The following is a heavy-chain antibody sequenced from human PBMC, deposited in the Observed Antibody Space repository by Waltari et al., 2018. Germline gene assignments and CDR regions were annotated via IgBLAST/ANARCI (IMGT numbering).Heavy chain of an antibody. CDR3: ARDRGMIVVAPFDY. CDR2: ISSSSSYI. V-gene: IGHV3-21*01. J-gene: IGHJ4*02. Sequence: EVQLVESGGGLVKPGGSLRLSCAASGFTFSSYSMNWVRPAPGKGLEWVSSISSSSSYIYYADSVKGRFTISRDNAKNSLYLQMNSLRAEDTAVYYCARDRGMIVVAPFDYWGQGTLVTVSS. D-gene: IGHD3-22*01. CDR1: GFTFSSYS.